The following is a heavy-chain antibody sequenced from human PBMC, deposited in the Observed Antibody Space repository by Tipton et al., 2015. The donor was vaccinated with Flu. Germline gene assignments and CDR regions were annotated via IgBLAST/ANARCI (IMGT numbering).Heavy chain of an antibody. CDR3: ARDPSLGMPDYFDH. D-gene: IGHD2-2*01. J-gene: IGHJ4*02. V-gene: IGHV4-38-2*02. CDR2: IHRSGST. Sequence: TLSLTCAVSGDSIRNDYFWGWIRQPPGKGLEWIATIHRSGSTKYNPSLKSRVTISVDTSKKQFSLQLRSATAADTAVYYCARDPSLGMPDYFDHWGQGTLATASS. CDR1: GDSIRNDYF.